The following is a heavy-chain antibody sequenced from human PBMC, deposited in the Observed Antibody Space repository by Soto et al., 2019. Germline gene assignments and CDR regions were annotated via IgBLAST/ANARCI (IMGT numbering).Heavy chain of an antibody. CDR3: AREGVAAPYYSYGMDV. CDR1: GDSIRSYY. CDR2: ISYTGST. V-gene: IGHV4-59*01. D-gene: IGHD2-15*01. J-gene: IGHJ6*02. Sequence: SQTLSLTCIVSGDSIRSYYRSWIRQPAGKGLEWIGYISYTGSTHYNPTLKSRVTISADTPTNPFSLKLSSVTTADTALYYCAREGVAAPYYSYGMDVWGQGSTVTVSS.